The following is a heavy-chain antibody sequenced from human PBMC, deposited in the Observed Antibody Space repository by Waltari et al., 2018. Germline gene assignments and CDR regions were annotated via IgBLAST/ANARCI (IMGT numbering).Heavy chain of an antibody. CDR2: INPNSGGT. Sequence: QVQLVQSGAEVKKPGASVKVSCKASGYTFTGYYMHWVRQAPGQGLEWMGRINPNSGGTNYAQKFQGRVTMTRDTSISTAYMELSRLRSDDTAVYYCARAGLYCGGDCGYFDLWGRGTLVTVSS. D-gene: IGHD2-21*01. J-gene: IGHJ2*01. CDR1: GYTFTGYY. V-gene: IGHV1-2*06. CDR3: ARAGLYCGGDCGYFDL.